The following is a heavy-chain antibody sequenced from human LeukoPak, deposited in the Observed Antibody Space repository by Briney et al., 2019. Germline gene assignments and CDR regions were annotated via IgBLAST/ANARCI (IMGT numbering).Heavy chain of an antibody. CDR3: ARDGYDFWSDYPTTLDY. D-gene: IGHD3-3*01. J-gene: IGHJ4*02. Sequence: GGSLRLSCAVSGFNFSTYNMNWVHQAPGEGLEWVSYISTSSRTIYYADSVKGRFTISRDNAKNSLYLQMNSLRAEDTAVYYCARDGYDFWSDYPTTLDYWGQGTLVTVSS. CDR2: ISTSSRTI. CDR1: GFNFSTYN. V-gene: IGHV3-48*01.